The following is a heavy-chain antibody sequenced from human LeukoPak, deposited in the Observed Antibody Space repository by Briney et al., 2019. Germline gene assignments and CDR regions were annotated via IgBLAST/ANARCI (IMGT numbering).Heavy chain of an antibody. D-gene: IGHD3-10*01. Sequence: GGSLRLSCAAPGFTFRNNPMNWVRQAPGKGLEWVSSISANGGVTYYADSLGGRFTVSRDNSKNTLYLQVHSLRADDTAVYYCAKDPFDIWYGDYFDYWGQGTLVTVSS. J-gene: IGHJ4*02. V-gene: IGHV3-23*01. CDR1: GFTFRNNP. CDR3: AKDPFDIWYGDYFDY. CDR2: ISANGGVT.